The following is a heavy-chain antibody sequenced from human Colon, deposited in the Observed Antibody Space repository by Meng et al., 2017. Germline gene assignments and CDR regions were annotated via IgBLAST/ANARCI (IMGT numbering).Heavy chain of an antibody. Sequence: SETLSLTCAVYGGSFSGYYWSWIRQPPGKGLEWIGEINHSGSTNYNPSLKSRVTISVDTSKNQFSLKLSSVTAADTAVYYCARGRPGIAAAGTPWLDPWGQGTLVTVSS. V-gene: IGHV4-34*01. CDR1: GGSFSGYY. J-gene: IGHJ5*02. D-gene: IGHD6-13*01. CDR2: INHSGST. CDR3: ARGRPGIAAAGTPWLDP.